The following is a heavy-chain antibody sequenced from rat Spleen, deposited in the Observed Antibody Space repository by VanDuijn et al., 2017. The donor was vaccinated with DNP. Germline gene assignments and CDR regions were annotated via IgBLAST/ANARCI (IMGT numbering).Heavy chain of an antibody. CDR2: ISGSGGST. Sequence: EVQLVESGGGLVQPGRSMKLSCAASGFTFSNFGMTWVRQAPAKGLEWVATISGSGGSTYYRDSVKGRFTISRDNAQSTLDLQMHSLRSEDTATDYCIRRTVVTGAMDAWGQGTAVAVSS. D-gene: IGHD1-1*01. V-gene: IGHV5-46*01. CDR3: IRRTVVTGAMDA. J-gene: IGHJ4*01. CDR1: GFTFSNFG.